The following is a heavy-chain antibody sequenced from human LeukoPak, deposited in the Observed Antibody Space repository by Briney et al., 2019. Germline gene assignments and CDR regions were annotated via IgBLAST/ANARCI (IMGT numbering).Heavy chain of an antibody. J-gene: IGHJ4*02. D-gene: IGHD4-23*01. V-gene: IGHV5-51*01. CDR3: VRLTTVLIPRYVDY. Sequence: EVLIICCNGSGYGSTSYCIGWVRPLPEKGLEWRGIIDSGDTDTRYSTSLQGQVTISADKSISTAYLQWSSMKASHTAMYYCVRLTTVLIPRYVDYCSEGTLVTVSS. CDR1: GYGSTSYC. CDR2: IDSGDTDT.